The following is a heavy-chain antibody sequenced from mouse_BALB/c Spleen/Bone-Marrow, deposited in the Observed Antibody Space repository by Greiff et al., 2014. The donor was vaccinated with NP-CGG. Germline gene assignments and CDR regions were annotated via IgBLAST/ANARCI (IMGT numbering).Heavy chain of an antibody. D-gene: IGHD1-2*01. Sequence: VMLGESGPGLVAPSQNLSITCTVSGFSLTNYGVHWVRQPPGKGLEWLGVIWADERTNYNSDLMSSLSISKDNSKSQVFIKMNSLQTDDTAVYYCARITTATGAMDYWGQGTSVTVSS. V-gene: IGHV2-9*02. CDR2: IWADERT. CDR1: GFSLTNYG. J-gene: IGHJ4*01. CDR3: ARITTATGAMDY.